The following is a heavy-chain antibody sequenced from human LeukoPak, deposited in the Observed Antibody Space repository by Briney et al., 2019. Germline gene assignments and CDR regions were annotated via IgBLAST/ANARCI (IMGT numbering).Heavy chain of an antibody. V-gene: IGHV5-51*01. J-gene: IGHJ5*02. CDR3: ARLGVEGRWLQFINWFDP. CDR1: GYSFIIYW. Sequence: GESLKISCKGSGYSFIIYWIGWVRQMPGKGLEWMGIIYPGDSDTRYSPPFQGQVTISADKSISTAYLQWSSLKASDTAMYYCARLGVEGRWLQFINWFDPWGQGTLVTVSS. CDR2: IYPGDSDT. D-gene: IGHD5-24*01.